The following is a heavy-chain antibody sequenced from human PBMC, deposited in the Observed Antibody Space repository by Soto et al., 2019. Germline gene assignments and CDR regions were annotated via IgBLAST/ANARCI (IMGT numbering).Heavy chain of an antibody. Sequence: SQTLSLTCAISGDSVSSNSAAWNWIRQSPSRDLEWLGRTYYRSKWYNDYAVSVKSRITINPDTSKNQFSLQLNSVTPEDTAVYYCARNSLLWFGEPDNWFDPWGQGTLVTVSS. CDR2: TYYRSKWYN. J-gene: IGHJ5*02. CDR3: ARNSLLWFGEPDNWFDP. CDR1: GDSVSSNSAA. D-gene: IGHD3-10*01. V-gene: IGHV6-1*01.